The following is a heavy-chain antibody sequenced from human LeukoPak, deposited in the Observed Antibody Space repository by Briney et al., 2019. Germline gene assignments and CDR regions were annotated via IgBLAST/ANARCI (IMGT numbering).Heavy chain of an antibody. CDR3: ARLYGNYQNYFDY. CDR2: IYTSGNT. V-gene: IGHV4-61*09. CDR1: GGSISSGSYC. D-gene: IGHD1-7*01. J-gene: IGHJ4*02. Sequence: SETLSLTCTVSGGSISSGSYCWSWIRQPAGKGLEWIGHIYTSGNTNYNPSLKSRVTISVDTSKNQFSLKLRSVTAADTAVYYCARLYGNYQNYFDYWGQGTLVTVSS.